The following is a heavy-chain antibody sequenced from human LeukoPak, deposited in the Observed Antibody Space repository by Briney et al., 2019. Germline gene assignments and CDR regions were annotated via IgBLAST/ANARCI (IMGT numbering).Heavy chain of an antibody. CDR1: GFTFSSYS. CDR3: ARVRYDYYYGMDV. J-gene: IGHJ6*04. Sequence: GGSLRLSCAASGFTFSSYSMNWVRQAPGKGLEWVSSISSSNSYIYYADSLKGRFTISRDNAKNSLYLQMNSLRAEDTAVYYCARVRYDYYYGMDVWGKGSTVTVSS. CDR2: ISSSNSYI. V-gene: IGHV3-21*01.